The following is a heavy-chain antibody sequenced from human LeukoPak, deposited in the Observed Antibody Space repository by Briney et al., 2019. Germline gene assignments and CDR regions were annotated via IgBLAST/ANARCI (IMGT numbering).Heavy chain of an antibody. CDR3: ARDREGFDY. V-gene: IGHV4-39*07. J-gene: IGHJ4*02. CDR2: IYYSGST. D-gene: IGHD1-26*01. CDR1: GGSITISSYY. Sequence: PSETLSLTCTVSGGSITISSYYWGWIRQPPGKGLEWIGSIYYSGSTYYNPSLKSRVTISVDTSKNQFSLKLSSVTAADTAVYYCARDREGFDYWGQGTLVTVSS.